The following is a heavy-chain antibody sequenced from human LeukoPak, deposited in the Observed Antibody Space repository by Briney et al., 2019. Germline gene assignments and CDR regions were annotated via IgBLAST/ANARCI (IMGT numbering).Heavy chain of an antibody. V-gene: IGHV4-38-2*01. CDR1: GYSISSGSC. Sequence: SETLSLTCLVSGYSISSGSCWGWIRQPPGKGLEWIGTIHHSGRTYYNPSLKSRVTISVDTSKNQFSLKLSSVTAADTAVYYCARQYYYDSSPWFDPWGQGTLVTVSS. CDR2: IHHSGRT. CDR3: ARQYYYDSSPWFDP. D-gene: IGHD3-22*01. J-gene: IGHJ5*02.